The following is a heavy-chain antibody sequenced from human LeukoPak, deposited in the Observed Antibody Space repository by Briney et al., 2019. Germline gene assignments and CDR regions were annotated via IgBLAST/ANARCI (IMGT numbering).Heavy chain of an antibody. D-gene: IGHD5-12*01. J-gene: IGHJ4*02. Sequence: PGGSLRLSCAASGFTFSSYSMNWVRQAPGKGLEWVSSISSSSSYIYYADSVKGRFTISRDNAKNSLYLQMNSLRAEDTAVYYCASGGRYSGYDVGWSYWGQGTLVTVSS. CDR1: GFTFSSYS. CDR3: ASGGRYSGYDVGWSY. CDR2: ISSSSSYI. V-gene: IGHV3-21*01.